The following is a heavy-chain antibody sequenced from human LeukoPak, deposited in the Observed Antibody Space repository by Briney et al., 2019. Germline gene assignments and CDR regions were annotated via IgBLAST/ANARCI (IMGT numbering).Heavy chain of an antibody. CDR1: GGSISSYY. V-gene: IGHV4-4*07. Sequence: SETLSLTCTVSGGSISSYYWSWIRQPAGKGLEWIGRIYTSGSTNYNPSLKSRVTMSVDTSKNQFSLKLSSVTAADAAVYYCARGHDSSGSEDYWGQGTLVTVSS. CDR3: ARGHDSSGSEDY. CDR2: IYTSGST. D-gene: IGHD3-22*01. J-gene: IGHJ4*02.